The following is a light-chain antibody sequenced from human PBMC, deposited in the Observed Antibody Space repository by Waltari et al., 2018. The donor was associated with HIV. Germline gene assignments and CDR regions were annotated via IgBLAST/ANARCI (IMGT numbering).Light chain of an antibody. CDR2: GNT. V-gene: IGLV1-40*01. J-gene: IGLJ2*01. CDR3: QSYDNALSGSL. Sequence: QSVLTQPPSVSGAPGKRVTISCTGSTSNIGAGYAVHWYQQLPGTAPKLLVFGNTNRPSGVPDRFSGSKSGTSASLAITGLQAGDEGDYYCQSYDNALSGSLFGGGTKVTVL. CDR1: TSNIGAGYA.